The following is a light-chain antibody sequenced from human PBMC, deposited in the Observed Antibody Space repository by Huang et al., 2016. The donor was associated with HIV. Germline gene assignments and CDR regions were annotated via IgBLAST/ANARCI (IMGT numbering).Light chain of an antibody. J-gene: IGKJ1*01. V-gene: IGKV1-39*01. CDR1: QSISSY. CDR2: DTF. CDR3: QQSYSTTVT. Sequence: DIQMTQSPSSLSASVGDRVTITCRASQSISSYLSWYQHKPGKAPKLLIYDTFRLHSGVPSRFTGSGSGTDFTLTITSLQPEDFATYYCQQSYSTTVTFGQGTKVEI.